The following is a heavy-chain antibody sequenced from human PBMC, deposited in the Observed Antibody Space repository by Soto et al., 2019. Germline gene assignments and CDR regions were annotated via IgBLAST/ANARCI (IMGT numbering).Heavy chain of an antibody. V-gene: IGHV3-30-3*01. D-gene: IGHD6-19*01. CDR1: GFTFSSYA. CDR3: ARDSNPVLYPLSSGWYELYFQQ. CDR2: ISYDGSNK. J-gene: IGHJ1*01. Sequence: QVQLVESGGGVVQPGRSLRLSCEASGFTFSSYAMHWVRQAPGKGLEWVAVISYDGSNKYYEDSVKGRFTISRDNSKNTLYLQMNRLRAEDTAVYYCARDSNPVLYPLSSGWYELYFQQWGQGTLVTVSS.